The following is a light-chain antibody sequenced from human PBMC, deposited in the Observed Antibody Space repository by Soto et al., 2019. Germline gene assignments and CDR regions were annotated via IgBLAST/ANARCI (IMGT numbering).Light chain of an antibody. Sequence: IVMTQSPATLSMSPGDRATLSCRASLSLATNMAWYQQKPGQAPRLLIYGASIRAAGVPGRFIGSGSGTEVTLTINSLQSEEFAVYYCHQYNSVLRTFGRGTRVEV. CDR1: LSLATN. J-gene: IGKJ1*01. CDR2: GAS. CDR3: HQYNSVLRT. V-gene: IGKV3-15*01.